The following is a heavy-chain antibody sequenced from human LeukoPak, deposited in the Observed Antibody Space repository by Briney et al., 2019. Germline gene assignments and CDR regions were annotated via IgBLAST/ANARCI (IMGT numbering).Heavy chain of an antibody. V-gene: IGHV4-39*07. CDR2: MYHSGST. CDR3: ARDGAEYYGSGSYLLTFDP. J-gene: IGHJ5*02. Sequence: SETLSLTCTVSGGSISSYSYYWGWIRQPPGKGLEWIGSMYHSGSTYYNPSLKSRVTISVDTSKNQFSLKLSSVTAADTAVYYCARDGAEYYGSGSYLLTFDPWGQGTLVTVSS. CDR1: GGSISSYSYY. D-gene: IGHD3-10*01.